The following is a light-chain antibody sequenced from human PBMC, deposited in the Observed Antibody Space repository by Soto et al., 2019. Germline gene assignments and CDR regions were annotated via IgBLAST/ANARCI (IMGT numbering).Light chain of an antibody. CDR3: QQLNRVTPT. J-gene: IGKJ5*01. CDR1: QRITTH. Sequence: DIQMTESPSALTPSVGDRVTIAXRASQRITTHLNWYQQTPGXAPQXXXVDXSSLQTGGPSRXSGSGSATDFTPPIIRLKPTELAIYDFQQLNRVTPTFGQGTRLEIK. CDR2: DXS. V-gene: IGKV1-39*01.